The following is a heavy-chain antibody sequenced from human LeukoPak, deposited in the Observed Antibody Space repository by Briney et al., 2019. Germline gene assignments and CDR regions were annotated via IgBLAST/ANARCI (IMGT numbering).Heavy chain of an antibody. V-gene: IGHV1-2*02. J-gene: IGHJ3*01. Sequence: ASVKVSCKASGYTFTDYYIHWVRQAHGQGIEWVGWLNPTSGRTNYAQKFQDRVTVTRDTSNNTSYMDLSRLTSDDTAVYFCAREFRTTTWSYDAFDLWGQGTMVTVSS. CDR1: GYTFTDYY. D-gene: IGHD1/OR15-1a*01. CDR3: AREFRTTTWSYDAFDL. CDR2: LNPTSGRT.